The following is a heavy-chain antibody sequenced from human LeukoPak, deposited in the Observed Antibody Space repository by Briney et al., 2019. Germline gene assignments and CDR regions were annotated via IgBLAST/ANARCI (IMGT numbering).Heavy chain of an antibody. CDR3: ARCDADIVVVPAALSYYYYYMDV. Sequence: SETLSLTCTVSGGSISSYYWSWIRQPPGKGLEWIGYNYYSGSTNYNPSLKSRVTISVDTSKNQFSLKLSSVTAADTAVYYCARCDADIVVVPAALSYYYYYMDVWGKGTTVTVSS. J-gene: IGHJ6*03. CDR1: GGSISSYY. V-gene: IGHV4-59*08. CDR2: NYYSGST. D-gene: IGHD2-2*01.